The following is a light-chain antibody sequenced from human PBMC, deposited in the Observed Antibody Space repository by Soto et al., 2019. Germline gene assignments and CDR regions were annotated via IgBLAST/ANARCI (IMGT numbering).Light chain of an antibody. Sequence: DTVMTQSPVTLSLSPGETATLSCRASESVGSHLAWYQQIPGQAPRLLIYGVSTRATGIPARFRGSGSETEFTLTTSSLQSIDFGVYFCQQYDNGPPCTFGQGTKVES. V-gene: IGKV3-15*01. CDR1: ESVGSH. CDR2: GVS. CDR3: QQYDNGPPCT. J-gene: IGKJ1*01.